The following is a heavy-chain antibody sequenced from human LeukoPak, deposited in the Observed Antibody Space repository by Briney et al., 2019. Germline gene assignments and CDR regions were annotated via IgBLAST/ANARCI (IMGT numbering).Heavy chain of an antibody. CDR3: ARDPHRNLNLFDY. Sequence: QSGGSLRLSCAASGFTFSSYAMHGVRQAPGKGLEWVAVISYDGSNKYYADSVKGRFTISRDNAKNSLYLQMNSLRAEDTAVYYCARDPHRNLNLFDYWGQGTLVTVSS. J-gene: IGHJ4*02. CDR2: ISYDGSNK. CDR1: GFTFSSYA. V-gene: IGHV3-30-3*01.